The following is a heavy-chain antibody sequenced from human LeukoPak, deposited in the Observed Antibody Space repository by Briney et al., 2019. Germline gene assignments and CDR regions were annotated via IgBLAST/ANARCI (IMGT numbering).Heavy chain of an antibody. J-gene: IGHJ1*01. CDR2: MNPNSGNT. V-gene: IGHV1-8*01. D-gene: IGHD3-10*01. Sequence: ASVKVSCKASGYTFTSYDINCVRQATGQGLEWMGWMNPNSGNTGYAQKFQGRVTMTRNTSISTAYMELSSLRSEDTAVYYCARDTYYYGSGSRRLFQHWGQGTLVTVSS. CDR1: GYTFTSYD. CDR3: ARDTYYYGSGSRRLFQH.